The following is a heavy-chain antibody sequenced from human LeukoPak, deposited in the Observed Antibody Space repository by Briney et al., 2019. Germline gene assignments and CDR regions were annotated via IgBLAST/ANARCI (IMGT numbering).Heavy chain of an antibody. D-gene: IGHD2-21*01. Sequence: GGSLRLSCAASGFTFSSYAMSWVRQAPGKGLEWVSAISGSGGSTYYADSVNGRFTISRDNSKNTLYLQMNGLRAEDTAVYYCAKTPRYCGGDCYDYWGQGTLVTVSS. V-gene: IGHV3-23*01. J-gene: IGHJ4*02. CDR2: ISGSGGST. CDR3: AKTPRYCGGDCYDY. CDR1: GFTFSSYA.